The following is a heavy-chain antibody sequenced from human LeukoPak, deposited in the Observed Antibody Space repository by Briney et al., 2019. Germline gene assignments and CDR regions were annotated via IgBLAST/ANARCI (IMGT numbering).Heavy chain of an antibody. Sequence: PGGSLRLSRAASGFTFNSHAMHGVRQAPGKGLEWVAFISYDGSIKYCADSVKGRFTISRDNSKNTLYLQMSSLRPEDTAVYYCARDRSRNYSCDYWGQGTLVSVSS. CDR1: GFTFNSHA. CDR3: ARDRSRNYSCDY. D-gene: IGHD2-2*01. CDR2: ISYDGSIK. J-gene: IGHJ4*02. V-gene: IGHV3-30-3*01.